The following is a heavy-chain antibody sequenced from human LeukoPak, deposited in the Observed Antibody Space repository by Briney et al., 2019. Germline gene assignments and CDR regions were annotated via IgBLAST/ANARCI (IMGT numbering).Heavy chain of an antibody. Sequence: PGGSLRLSCAASGFTFSSYSMNWVRQAPGKGLEWVSSISSGSSYIYYADSVKGRFTISRDNAKNSLFLQMNGLRVEDTAVYYCARGDAFSGDHWGQGTLVTVSS. CDR2: ISSGSSYI. CDR3: ARGDAFSGDH. V-gene: IGHV3-21*01. D-gene: IGHD3-16*01. CDR1: GFTFSSYS. J-gene: IGHJ4*02.